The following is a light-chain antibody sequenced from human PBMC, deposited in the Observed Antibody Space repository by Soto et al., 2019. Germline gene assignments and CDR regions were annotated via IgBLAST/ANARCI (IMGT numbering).Light chain of an antibody. CDR2: GAS. CDR1: QSINTN. V-gene: IGKV3-15*01. Sequence: ETVMTQSPATLSVSPGERATFSCRASQSINTNLAWFQLKPGRAPRLLIYGASIRAAGIPARFSGSGSGTEFSLTISSLQSEDFGVFFCQQYDQWWTFGQGTKVDIK. J-gene: IGKJ1*01. CDR3: QQYDQWWT.